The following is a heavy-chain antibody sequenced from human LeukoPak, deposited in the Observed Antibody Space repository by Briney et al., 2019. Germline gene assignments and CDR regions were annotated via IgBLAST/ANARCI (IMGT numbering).Heavy chain of an antibody. Sequence: TGGSLRLSCAASGFTFSSYGMPWVRQAPGKGLEWVAVISYDGSNKYYADSVKGRFTISRDNSKNTLYLQMNSLRAEDTAVYYCAKAEDSSGYGYFDYWGQGTLVTVSS. CDR2: ISYDGSNK. V-gene: IGHV3-30*18. CDR1: GFTFSSYG. CDR3: AKAEDSSGYGYFDY. D-gene: IGHD3-22*01. J-gene: IGHJ4*02.